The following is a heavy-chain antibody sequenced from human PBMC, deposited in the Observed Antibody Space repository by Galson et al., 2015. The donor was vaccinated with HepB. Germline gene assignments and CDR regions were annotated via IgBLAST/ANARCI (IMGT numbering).Heavy chain of an antibody. Sequence: CAISGDSVSSNSAAWNWIRQSPSRGLEWLGRTYYRSKWYNDYAVSVKSRITINPDTSKNQSSLQLNSVTPEDTAVYYCAREVLGYCSSTSCQPGLSGFDPWGQGTLVTVSS. CDR3: AREVLGYCSSTSCQPGLSGFDP. D-gene: IGHD2-2*01. V-gene: IGHV6-1*01. J-gene: IGHJ5*02. CDR1: GDSVSSNSAA. CDR2: TYYRSKWYN.